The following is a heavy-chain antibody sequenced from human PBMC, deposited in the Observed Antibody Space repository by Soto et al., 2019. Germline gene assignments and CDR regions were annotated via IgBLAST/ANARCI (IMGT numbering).Heavy chain of an antibody. CDR2: ISAYNGNT. V-gene: IGHV1-18*01. Sequence: QVQLVQSGAEVKKPGASVKVSCKASGYTFTSYGISWVRQAPGQGLEWMGWISAYNGNTNYAQKLQGRVTMTTDTSTSTAYMELRSLRSDDTAVYYCARTLDYYDSSGYRAGPYYFDYWGQGTLVTVSS. J-gene: IGHJ4*02. CDR1: GYTFTSYG. CDR3: ARTLDYYDSSGYRAGPYYFDY. D-gene: IGHD3-22*01.